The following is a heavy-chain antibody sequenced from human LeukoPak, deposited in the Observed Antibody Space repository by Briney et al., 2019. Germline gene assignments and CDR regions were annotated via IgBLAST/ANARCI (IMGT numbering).Heavy chain of an antibody. Sequence: YXFXTYWIGWVRQMPGKGLEWMGIIYPGDSDTKYSPSFQGQVTISADKSISTAYLQWSSLKASDTALYYYXXXXXXXXTXXXXFDIWGXGXMVTVSS. CDR3: XXXXXXXXTXXXXFDI. CDR2: IYPGDSDT. CDR1: YXFXTYW. J-gene: IGHJ3*02. V-gene: IGHV5-51*01.